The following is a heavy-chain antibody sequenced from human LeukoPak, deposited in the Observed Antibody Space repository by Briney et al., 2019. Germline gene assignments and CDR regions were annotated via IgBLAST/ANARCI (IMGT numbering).Heavy chain of an antibody. CDR3: ARELDAAQTVDY. CDR1: GFTVGNYW. D-gene: IGHD1-14*01. J-gene: IGHJ4*02. Sequence: GGSLRLSCAASGFTVGNYWMKWVRQAPGKGLVWVSRLNTDGSLATYADSVKGQFTISRDNAKNTLYLQMNSLRVDDTAVYYCARELDAAQTVDYWGQGTLVTVSS. V-gene: IGHV3-74*01. CDR2: LNTDGSLA.